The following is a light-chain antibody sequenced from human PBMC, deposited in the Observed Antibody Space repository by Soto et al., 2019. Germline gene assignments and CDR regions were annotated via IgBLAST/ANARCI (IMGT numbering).Light chain of an antibody. Sequence: QSALTQPASVSGSHGQSITISCTGTSSDIGGYNYVSWYQQHPGEVPKLMIYDVSNRPSGVSNRFSGSKSGNTASLTISGLQAEDEADYYCSSYTSSSTVVFGGGTKLTVL. V-gene: IGLV2-14*01. CDR2: DVS. CDR1: SSDIGGYNY. CDR3: SSYTSSSTVV. J-gene: IGLJ3*02.